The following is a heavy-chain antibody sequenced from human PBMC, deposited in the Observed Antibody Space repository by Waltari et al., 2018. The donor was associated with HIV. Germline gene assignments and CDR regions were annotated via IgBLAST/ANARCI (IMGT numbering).Heavy chain of an antibody. CDR3: ASRSGGSSRPFDY. CDR1: GGSISNGGYY. CDR2: IYYSGTI. J-gene: IGHJ4*02. V-gene: IGHV4-31*03. Sequence: QLQLLESGPGLVEPSQNLSLTCTVSGGSISNGGYYWNWIRQHPGKGLEWIGYIYYSGTIYYNQSLKSRVTISIDTSKNQFSLKLTSMTAADTAVYYCASRSGGSSRPFDYWGQGTPVTVSS. D-gene: IGHD6-13*01.